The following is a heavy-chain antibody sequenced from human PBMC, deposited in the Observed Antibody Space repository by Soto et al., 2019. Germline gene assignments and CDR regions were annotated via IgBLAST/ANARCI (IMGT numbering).Heavy chain of an antibody. CDR2: IGTAGDT. V-gene: IGHV3-13*01. D-gene: IGHD3-10*01. Sequence: GGSLRLSCAASGFTFSSYDMHWVRQAPGRGLEWVSVIGTAGDTSYRGSVKGRLTISREKANNSLYLQMNSLLAGDTAVYYCARGFGSFYYMDVWAKGTTVPVSS. J-gene: IGHJ6*03. CDR3: ARGFGSFYYMDV. CDR1: GFTFSSYD.